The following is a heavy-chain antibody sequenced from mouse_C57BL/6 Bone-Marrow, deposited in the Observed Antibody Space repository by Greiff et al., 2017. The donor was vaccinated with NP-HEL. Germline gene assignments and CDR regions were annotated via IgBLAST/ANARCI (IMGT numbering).Heavy chain of an antibody. CDR2: IDPENGDT. CDR1: GFNIKDDY. CDR3: TKGSFDY. V-gene: IGHV14-4*01. D-gene: IGHD1-1*01. J-gene: IGHJ2*01. Sequence: EVKLQESGAELVRPGASVKLSCTASGFNIKDDYMHWVKQRPEQGLEWIGWIDPENGDTEYASKFQGKATITADTSSNTAYLQLSSLTSEDTAVYYCTKGSFDYWGQGTTLTVSS.